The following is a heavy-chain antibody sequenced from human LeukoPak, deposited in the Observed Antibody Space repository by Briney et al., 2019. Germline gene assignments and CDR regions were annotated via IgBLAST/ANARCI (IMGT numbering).Heavy chain of an antibody. J-gene: IGHJ4*02. CDR3: ARSYSSGWYGDYFDY. CDR2: IYTSGST. D-gene: IGHD6-19*01. Sequence: SETLSLTCTVSGGSISSYYWSWIRQPAGKGLEWIGRIYTSGSTNYNPSLKSRVTMSVDTSKNQFSLKLSSVTAADTAVYYCARSYSSGWYGDYFDYWGPGTLVTVSS. V-gene: IGHV4-4*07. CDR1: GGSISSYY.